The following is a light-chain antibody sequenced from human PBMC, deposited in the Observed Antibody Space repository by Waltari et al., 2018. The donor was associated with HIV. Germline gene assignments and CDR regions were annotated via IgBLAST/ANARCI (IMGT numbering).Light chain of an antibody. CDR1: SSDVGGPKY. Sequence: SALTQPPSASGSPGQSVTISCTGTSSDVGGPKYVSWYQQHPGKAPKLMIYEVNNRPSGVPDRFSGSKSANTASLTVSGLQADDEADYYCNSYAGSNNWVVGGGTKLTVL. CDR2: EVN. J-gene: IGLJ3*02. CDR3: NSYAGSNNWV. V-gene: IGLV2-8*01.